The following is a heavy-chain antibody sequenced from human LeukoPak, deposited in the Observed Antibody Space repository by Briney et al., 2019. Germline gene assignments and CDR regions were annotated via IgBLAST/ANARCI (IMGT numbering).Heavy chain of an antibody. J-gene: IGHJ4*02. CDR1: GYTFTGYY. CDR3: AKGGLAIFGGVARGGDY. D-gene: IGHD3-3*01. Sequence: ASVKVSCKASGYTFTGYYMHWVRQAPGQGLEWMGWINPNSGGTNYAQKFQGRVTMTRDTSISTAYMELSRLRSDDTAVYYCAKGGLAIFGGVARGGDYWGQGTLVTGSS. CDR2: INPNSGGT. V-gene: IGHV1-2*02.